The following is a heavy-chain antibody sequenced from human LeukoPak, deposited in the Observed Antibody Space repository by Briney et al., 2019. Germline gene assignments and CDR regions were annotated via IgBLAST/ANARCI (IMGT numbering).Heavy chain of an antibody. CDR3: ARDVEGATIGHYFDF. CDR2: IHYRGYT. J-gene: IGHJ4*02. D-gene: IGHD5-12*01. CDR1: GFSSSNNY. Sequence: SETLSLTCSVSGFSSSNNYWSWIRQSPGKGLEWIGYIHYRGYTYYNPNLESRVTISVDTSQNRFSLKLISVTAADTAIYYCARDVEGATIGHYFDFWGQGILVTVSS. V-gene: IGHV4-59*01.